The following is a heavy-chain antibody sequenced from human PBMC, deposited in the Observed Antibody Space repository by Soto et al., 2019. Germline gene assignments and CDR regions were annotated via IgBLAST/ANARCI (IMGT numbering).Heavy chain of an antibody. D-gene: IGHD1-26*01. J-gene: IGHJ4*02. CDR2: IRYDGSNK. CDR3: VKAVGPTVPSSRIFDY. CDR1: GFTFSSYG. Sequence: PGGSLRLSCAASGFTFSSYGMHWVRQAPGKGLEGVAGIRYDGSNKYYADSVKGRFTISTDDSKNTLYLQMKSLRPDDTAVYSCVKAVGPTVPSSRIFDYWGQGTLVTVSS. V-gene: IGHV3-30*02.